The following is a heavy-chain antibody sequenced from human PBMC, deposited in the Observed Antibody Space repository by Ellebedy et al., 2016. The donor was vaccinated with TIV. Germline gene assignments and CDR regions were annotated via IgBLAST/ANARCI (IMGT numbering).Heavy chain of an antibody. D-gene: IGHD1-20*01. V-gene: IGHV3-7*01. J-gene: IGHJ4*02. CDR1: GFTFNNYA. CDR2: IKEDGSEK. CDR3: ARVNWKNFDS. Sequence: GESLKISXAASGFTFNNYAMSWVRQVPGKGLEWVATIKEDGSEKDYVDSVKGRFTISRDNAKNSIFLQMNSLRGEDTAVYYCARVNWKNFDSWGQGTLVTVSS.